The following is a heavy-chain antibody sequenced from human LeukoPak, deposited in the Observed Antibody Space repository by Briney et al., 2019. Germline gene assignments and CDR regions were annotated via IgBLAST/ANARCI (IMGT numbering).Heavy chain of an antibody. V-gene: IGHV3-30-3*01. J-gene: IGHJ4*02. Sequence: GRSLRLSCAASGFTFSSYAMHWVRQAPGKGLERVAVISYDGSNKYYADSVKGRFTISRDNSKNTLYLQMNSLRAEDTAVYYCARDVDIVATNTLDYWGQGTLVTVSS. D-gene: IGHD5-12*01. CDR2: ISYDGSNK. CDR3: ARDVDIVATNTLDY. CDR1: GFTFSSYA.